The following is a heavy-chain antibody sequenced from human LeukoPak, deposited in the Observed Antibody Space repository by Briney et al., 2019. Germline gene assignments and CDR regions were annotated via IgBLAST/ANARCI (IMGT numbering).Heavy chain of an antibody. Sequence: GSLKLSCEASGFTFRRYSINWVRPAPRKGLEWVSSISSSSTYTYYADSVKGRFTISRVDAKKSLYLQMNTLRAEDTAVYYCARDGTGGMYYYYHMDVWGKGTTVTVS. CDR3: ARDGTGGMYYYYHMDV. D-gene: IGHD7-27*01. CDR2: ISSSSTYT. V-gene: IGHV3-21*01. J-gene: IGHJ6*03. CDR1: GFTFRRYS.